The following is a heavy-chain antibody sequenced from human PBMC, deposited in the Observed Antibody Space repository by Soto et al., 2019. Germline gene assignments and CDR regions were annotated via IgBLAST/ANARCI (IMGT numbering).Heavy chain of an antibody. CDR1: GFTFSGYA. V-gene: IGHV3-23*01. J-gene: IGHJ5*01. CDR2: ISGGGIT. CDR3: AKGTNYVGVFDS. D-gene: IGHD2-8*01. Sequence: GGSLRLSCAASGFTFSGYAMIWVRQASGKGLEWVSVISGGGITHYANSVKGRFTISRDNSKNTVYLQMSTLRAEDTALYYCAKGTNYVGVFDSWGKGTLVTVCS.